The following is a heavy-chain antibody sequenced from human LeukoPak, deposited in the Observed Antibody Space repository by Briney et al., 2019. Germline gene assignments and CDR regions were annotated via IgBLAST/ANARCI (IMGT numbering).Heavy chain of an antibody. CDR1: GFTLSSYA. D-gene: IGHD3-3*01. V-gene: IGHV3-23*01. J-gene: IGHJ4*02. CDR2: ISGNAGST. CDR3: AKDGLQFAEWLPPLGY. Sequence: GGSLRLSCAASGFTLSSYAMSCVRQAPGKGLEWVSCISGNAGSTYYAHSVKGRFTISRDITKNTLSLQMNSLRAEDTAVYYCAKDGLQFAEWLPPLGYWGQGTLVTVSS.